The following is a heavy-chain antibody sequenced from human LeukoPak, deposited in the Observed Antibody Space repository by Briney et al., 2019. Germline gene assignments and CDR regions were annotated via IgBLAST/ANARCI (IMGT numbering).Heavy chain of an antibody. D-gene: IGHD6-19*01. J-gene: IGHJ4*02. CDR3: ARGPSSGWFDY. CDR2: INHSGST. Sequence: PGGSLRLSCAASGFTFSSYAMSWIRQPPGKGLEWIGEINHSGSTNYNPSLKSRVTISVDTSKNQFSLKLSSVTAADTAVYYCARGPSSGWFDYWGQGTLVTVSS. CDR1: GFTFSSYA. V-gene: IGHV4-34*01.